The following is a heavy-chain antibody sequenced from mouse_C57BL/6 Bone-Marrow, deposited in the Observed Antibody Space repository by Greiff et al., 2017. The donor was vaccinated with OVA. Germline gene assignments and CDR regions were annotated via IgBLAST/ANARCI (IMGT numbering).Heavy chain of an antibody. CDR2: IDPEDGDT. Sequence: VQLQQSGAELVRPGASVKLSCTASGFNIKDYYMHWVKQRPEQGLEWIGRIDPEDGDTEYAPKFQGKATMTADTSSNTAYLQLRSLTSEDSAVYYCTRDGGWFAYWGQGTLVTVSA. CDR3: TRDGGWFAY. J-gene: IGHJ3*01. CDR1: GFNIKDYY. V-gene: IGHV14-1*01.